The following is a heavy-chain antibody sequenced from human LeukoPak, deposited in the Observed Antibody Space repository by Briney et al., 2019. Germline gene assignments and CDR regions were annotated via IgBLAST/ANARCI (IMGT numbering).Heavy chain of an antibody. D-gene: IGHD3-22*01. CDR1: GGSISSSSYY. CDR2: IYYSGST. Sequence: SETLSLTCTVSGGSISSSSYYWGWIRQPPGKGLEWIGRIYYSGSTYYNPSLKSRVTISVDTSKNQFSLKLSSVTAADTAVYYCARPTYYYDSSGHDAFDIWGQGTMVTVSS. CDR3: ARPTYYYDSSGHDAFDI. V-gene: IGHV4-39*01. J-gene: IGHJ3*02.